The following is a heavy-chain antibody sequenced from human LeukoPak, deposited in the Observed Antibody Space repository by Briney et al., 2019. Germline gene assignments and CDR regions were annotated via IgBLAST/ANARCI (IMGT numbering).Heavy chain of an antibody. CDR3: ARERSTYDFWSGYGIAVAANFDY. D-gene: IGHD3-3*01. CDR2: INHSGST. V-gene: IGHV4-34*01. J-gene: IGHJ4*02. CDR1: GGSFSGYY. Sequence: PSETLSLTCAVYGGSFSGYYWSWIRQPPGKGLEWIGEINHSGSTNYNPSLKSRVTMSVDTSKNQFSLKLSSVTAADTAVYYCARERSTYDFWSGYGIAVAANFDYWGQGTLVTVSS.